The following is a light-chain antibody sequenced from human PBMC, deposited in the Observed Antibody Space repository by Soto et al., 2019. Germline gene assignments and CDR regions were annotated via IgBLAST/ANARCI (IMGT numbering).Light chain of an antibody. CDR3: QTWGTGIHVV. J-gene: IGLJ2*01. CDR2: LDSDGSH. Sequence: QPVLTQSPSASASLGASVKLTCTLSSGHSSYAIAWHQQQPEKGPRYLMNLDSDGSHTKGDAIPGRFSGSSSGAERYLTISSLQSEDEADYYCQTWGTGIHVVFGGGTKVTVL. CDR1: SGHSSYA. V-gene: IGLV4-69*01.